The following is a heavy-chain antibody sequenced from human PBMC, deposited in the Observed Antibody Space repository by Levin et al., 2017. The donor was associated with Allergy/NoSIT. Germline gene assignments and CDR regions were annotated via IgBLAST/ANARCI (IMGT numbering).Heavy chain of an antibody. J-gene: IGHJ4*02. D-gene: IGHD5-12*01. CDR1: GYTLSSYG. V-gene: IGHV1-18*01. Sequence: AASVKVSCKASGYTLSSYGINWVRQAPGQGLEWMGWISAHNGDRNYVQKFQGRLIMTTDTSTRTAYMELRSLRSDDTAVYYCARVAYSGYDSSPRKIDYWGQGTLVTVSS. CDR3: ARVAYSGYDSSPRKIDY. CDR2: ISAHNGDR.